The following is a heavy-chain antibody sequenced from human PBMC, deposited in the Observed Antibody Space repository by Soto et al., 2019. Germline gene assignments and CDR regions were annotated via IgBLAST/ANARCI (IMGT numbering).Heavy chain of an antibody. CDR2: IWYDGSNK. J-gene: IGHJ4*02. D-gene: IGHD6-19*01. CDR3: AREIAVAGTFDY. CDR1: GFTFSSYG. V-gene: IGHV3-33*01. Sequence: PGGSLRLSCAASGFTFSSYGMHWVRQAPGKRLEWVAVIWYDGSNKYYADSVKGRFTISRDNSKNTLYLQTNSLRAEDTAVYYCAREIAVAGTFDYWGQGTLVTVS.